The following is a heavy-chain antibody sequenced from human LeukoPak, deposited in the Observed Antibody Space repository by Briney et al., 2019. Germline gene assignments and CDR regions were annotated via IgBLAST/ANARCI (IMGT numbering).Heavy chain of an antibody. CDR3: AVYSYGWNFDY. CDR2: IYYSGST. Sequence: PSETLSLTCTVSGGSISSSSYYWGWIRQPPGKGLEWIGSIYYSGSTYYNPSLKSRVTISVDTSKNQFSLKLSSVTAADTAVYYCAVYSYGWNFDYWGQGTLVTVSS. CDR1: GGSISSSSYY. J-gene: IGHJ4*02. D-gene: IGHD5-18*01. V-gene: IGHV4-39*07.